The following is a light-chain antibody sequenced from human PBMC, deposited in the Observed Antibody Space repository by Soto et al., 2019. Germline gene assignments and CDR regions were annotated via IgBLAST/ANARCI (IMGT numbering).Light chain of an antibody. CDR1: SSDVGGYNY. Sequence: QSVLTQPPSASGSPGQSVAISCTGTSSDVGGYNYVSWYQQHPGKAPKLMIYEVNKRPSGVPDRFSGSKSGNTASLTVSGLQAEDEPDYYCTSFATGRIYVFGSGTKVTVL. J-gene: IGLJ1*01. CDR3: TSFATGRIYV. V-gene: IGLV2-8*01. CDR2: EVN.